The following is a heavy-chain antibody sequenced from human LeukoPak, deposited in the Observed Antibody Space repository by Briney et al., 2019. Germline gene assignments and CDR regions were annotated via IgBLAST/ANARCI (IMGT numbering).Heavy chain of an antibody. D-gene: IGHD3-16*01. CDR3: ARGTAMGDEKYFDY. CDR1: GFTFMSYA. V-gene: IGHV3-30*04. CDR2: ISYDGSNK. Sequence: GGSLRLSCAASGFTFMSYAMHWVRQAPGKGLECVAVISYDGSNKYNADSVKGRFTISRDNSKNTLYLQMNSLRTEDTAVYYCARGTAMGDEKYFDYWGQGTVVTVSS. J-gene: IGHJ4*02.